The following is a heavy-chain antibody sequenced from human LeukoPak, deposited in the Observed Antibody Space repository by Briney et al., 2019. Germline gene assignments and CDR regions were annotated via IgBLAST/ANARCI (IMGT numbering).Heavy chain of an antibody. D-gene: IGHD6-13*01. J-gene: IGHJ4*02. Sequence: SETLSLTCAVSGGSIYNNWWSWVRQAPGEGLEWIGEIHHSGSTNYNPSLKSRVTISVDKSNNKFSLEVSSVTAADTAVYYCARESDAGYSLGYWGQGSLVTVSS. CDR2: IHHSGST. V-gene: IGHV4-4*02. CDR1: GGSIYNNW. CDR3: ARESDAGYSLGY.